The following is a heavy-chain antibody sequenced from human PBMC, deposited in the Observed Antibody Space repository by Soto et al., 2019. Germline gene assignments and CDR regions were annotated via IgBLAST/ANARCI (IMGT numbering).Heavy chain of an antibody. V-gene: IGHV3-48*01. D-gene: IGHD4-4*01. Sequence: EVQLVESGGGLVQPGGSLRLSCAASGFTFSSYSMNWVRQAPGKGLEWVSYISSSSSTIYYADSVKGRFTISRDNAKNSLYLQMNSLRAEDTAVYYCARDEDSNYSRYYYYMDVWGKGTTVTVSS. CDR3: ARDEDSNYSRYYYYMDV. J-gene: IGHJ6*03. CDR2: ISSSSSTI. CDR1: GFTFSSYS.